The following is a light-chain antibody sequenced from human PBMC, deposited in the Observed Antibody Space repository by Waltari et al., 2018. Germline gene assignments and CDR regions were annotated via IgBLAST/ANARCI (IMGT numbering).Light chain of an antibody. CDR3: MQGTRWPYT. Sequence: DVVMTQSPLSQAVTLGQPASISCRSSQSLVNVDENTYLTCFHHRPGQSPRRLIYRVSYRDSGVPDRFSGSGSGTDFTLRVSRVEAEDVGDFYCMQGTRWPYTFGQGTKLEIK. CDR2: RVS. V-gene: IGKV2-30*01. J-gene: IGKJ2*01. CDR1: QSLVNVDENTY.